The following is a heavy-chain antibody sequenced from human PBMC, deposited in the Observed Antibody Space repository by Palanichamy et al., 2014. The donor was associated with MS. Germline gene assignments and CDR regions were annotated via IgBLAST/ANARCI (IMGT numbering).Heavy chain of an antibody. V-gene: IGHV2-5*02. J-gene: IGHJ4*02. Sequence: QITLKESGPTLVKPTQTLTLTCTFSGFSLSTSGVGVGWIRQPPGKALEWLALIYWDDDKRYSPSLKSRLTITKDTSKNQVVLTMTNMDPVDTATYYCAHSNMNTFGGVIVPFDYWGQGTLVTVSS. CDR3: AHSNMNTFGGVIVPFDY. CDR1: GFSLSTSGVG. CDR2: IYWDDDK. D-gene: IGHD3-16*02.